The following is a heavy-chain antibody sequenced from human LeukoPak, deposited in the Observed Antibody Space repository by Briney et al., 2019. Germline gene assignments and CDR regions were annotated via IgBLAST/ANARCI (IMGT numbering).Heavy chain of an antibody. CDR2: MNPNSGNT. Sequence: ASVKVSCTASGYTFTSYDINWVRQATGQGLEWMGWMNPNSGNTGYAQKFQGRVTMTRDTSISTAYMELSRLRSDDTAVYYCASTDCSSTSCYLDYWGQGTLVTVSS. D-gene: IGHD2-2*01. V-gene: IGHV1-8*01. CDR1: GYTFTSYD. J-gene: IGHJ4*02. CDR3: ASTDCSSTSCYLDY.